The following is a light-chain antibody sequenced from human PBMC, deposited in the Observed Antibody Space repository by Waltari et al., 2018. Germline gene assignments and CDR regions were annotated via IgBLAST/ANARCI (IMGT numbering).Light chain of an antibody. J-gene: IGKJ4*01. Sequence: DIVMTQSADSLAVSLGERATINCKSSQSVLYSSNNKNYLAWYQQKPGQPPNLLIYWASTRESGVPDRFTGGGSGTDFTLTISSLQAEDVAVYYCQQYYSIPLTFGGGTTVEIK. CDR2: WAS. CDR1: QSVLYSSNNKNY. V-gene: IGKV4-1*01. CDR3: QQYYSIPLT.